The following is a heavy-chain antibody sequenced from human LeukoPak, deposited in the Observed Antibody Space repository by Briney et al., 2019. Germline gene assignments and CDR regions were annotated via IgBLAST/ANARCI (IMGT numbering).Heavy chain of an antibody. CDR3: ARALTPEYRTEKVAGTFDY. CDR1: GFTFSSYA. D-gene: IGHD6-19*01. V-gene: IGHV3-23*01. J-gene: IGHJ4*02. Sequence: PGGSLRLSCAASGFTFSSYAMSWVRQAPGKGLEWVSAISGSGGSTYYADSVKGRFTISRDNSKNTLYLQMNSLRAEDTAVYYCARALTPEYRTEKVAGTFDYWGQGTLVTVSS. CDR2: ISGSGGST.